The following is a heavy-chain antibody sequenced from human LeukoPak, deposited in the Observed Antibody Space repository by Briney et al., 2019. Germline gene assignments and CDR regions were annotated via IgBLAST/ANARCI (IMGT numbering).Heavy chain of an antibody. D-gene: IGHD3-16*01. J-gene: IGHJ6*03. CDR3: ARRGRYYYYMDV. V-gene: IGHV4-39*01. CDR1: GFTFSSYW. CDR2: IYYSGST. Sequence: GSLRLSCAASGFTFSSYWMTWVRQPPGKGLEWIGSIYYSGSTYYNPSLKSRVTISVDTSKNQFSLKLSSVTAADTAVYYCARRGRYYYYMDVWGKGTTVTVSS.